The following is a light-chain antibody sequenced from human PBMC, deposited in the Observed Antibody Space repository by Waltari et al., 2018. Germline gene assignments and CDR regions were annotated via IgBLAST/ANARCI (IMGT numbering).Light chain of an antibody. CDR2: NDG. CDR3: QMWDNTIDHPEAV. J-gene: IGLJ1*01. V-gene: IGLV3-21*02. CDR1: NIGRKS. Sequence: SNVLTQPHSVSVAPGQTAMITCGGNNIGRKSVHWYKQVPGQAPVLVIYNDGDRPSGIPERLSGSNSGNTATLTISRVEAGDEADYYCQMWDNTIDHPEAVFGTGTKVTVL.